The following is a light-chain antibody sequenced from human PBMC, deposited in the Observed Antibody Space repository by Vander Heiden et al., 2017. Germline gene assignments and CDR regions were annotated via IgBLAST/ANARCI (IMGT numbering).Light chain of an antibody. J-gene: IGLJ2*01. CDR1: TQPKQY. Sequence: SELTQPPSVPVPPGQTVNSTCSGDTQPKQYAFWYQQKAGQAPVVIIFRDFERPSGIPERFSASTSETTVTLTINGVKPEDEADYYCQSSDNTDTYLIFGGGTKLTVL. V-gene: IGLV3-25*03. CDR3: QSSDNTDTYLI. CDR2: RDF.